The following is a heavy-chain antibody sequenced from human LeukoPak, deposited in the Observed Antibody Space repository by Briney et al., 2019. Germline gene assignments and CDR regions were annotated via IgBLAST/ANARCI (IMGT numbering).Heavy chain of an antibody. CDR3: ARDPRWLTPDCTSTSCYENYFDP. J-gene: IGHJ5*02. D-gene: IGHD2-2*01. CDR2: IDDNGSA. V-gene: IGHV4-38-2*02. Sequence: SETLSLTCAVSGYSLSSGYEWAGTRRSPGKGREGMGSIDDNGSADYNPSLKRRCTISVETSKNQFPLKMYSVTAADTAVYYCARDPRWLTPDCTSTSCYENYFDPWGQGTLVTVSS. CDR1: GYSLSSGYE.